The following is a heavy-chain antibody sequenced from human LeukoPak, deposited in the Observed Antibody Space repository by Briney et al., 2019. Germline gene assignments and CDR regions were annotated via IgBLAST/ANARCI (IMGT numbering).Heavy chain of an antibody. J-gene: IGHJ5*02. Sequence: GGSLRLSCAASGFTFSSYAMTWVRQAPGKGLEWVSGIIGTSGSTYYADSVKGRFTISRDISKSTLYLQMNSLRVEDTAQYYCAKDKIVGDGRWDFDHWGRGTLVTVSS. D-gene: IGHD1-26*01. CDR1: GFTFSSYA. CDR3: AKDKIVGDGRWDFDH. V-gene: IGHV3-23*01. CDR2: IIGTSGST.